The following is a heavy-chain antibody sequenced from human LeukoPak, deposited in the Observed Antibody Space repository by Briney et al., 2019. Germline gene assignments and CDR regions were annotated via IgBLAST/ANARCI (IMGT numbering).Heavy chain of an antibody. CDR1: GFTVSSNY. Sequence: PGGSLRLSCAASGFTVSSNYMSWVRQAPGKGLEWVSAISGSGGSTYYADSVKGRFTISRDNSKNTLYLQMNSLRAEDTAVYYCAKWGSGDDFWSGYFYWGQGTLVTVSS. CDR3: AKWGSGDDFWSGYFY. D-gene: IGHD3-3*01. V-gene: IGHV3-23*01. J-gene: IGHJ4*02. CDR2: ISGSGGST.